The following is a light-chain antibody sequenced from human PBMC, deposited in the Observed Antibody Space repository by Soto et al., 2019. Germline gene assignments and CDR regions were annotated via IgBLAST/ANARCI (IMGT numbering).Light chain of an antibody. Sequence: EIVMTQSPDSLSVSPGERATLSFGASQSVSSNLAWYQQKPGQAPRLLIYGASTRATGIPARFSGSGSGTEFTLTISSLQSEDFAVYYCQQYNNWPRTFGQGTKVDIK. CDR2: GAS. CDR3: QQYNNWPRT. V-gene: IGKV3-15*01. CDR1: QSVSSN. J-gene: IGKJ1*01.